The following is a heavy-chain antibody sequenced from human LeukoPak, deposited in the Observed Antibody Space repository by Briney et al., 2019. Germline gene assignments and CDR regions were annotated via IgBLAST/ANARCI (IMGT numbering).Heavy chain of an antibody. CDR1: GFTFSSYA. V-gene: IGHV3-15*01. J-gene: IGHJ4*02. CDR2: IKSKTDGGTT. Sequence: PGGSLRLSCTASGFTFSSYAMSWVRQAPGKGLEWVGRIKSKTDGGTTDYAAPVKGRFTISRDDSKNTLYLQMNSLKTEDTAVYYCTTDLLSLWDHWGQGTLVTVSS. CDR3: TTDLLSLWDH. D-gene: IGHD2/OR15-2a*01.